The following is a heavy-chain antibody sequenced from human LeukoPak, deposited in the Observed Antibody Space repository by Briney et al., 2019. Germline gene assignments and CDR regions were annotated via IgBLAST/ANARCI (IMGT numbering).Heavy chain of an antibody. CDR2: ISAYNGNT. Sequence: GASVKVSCKASGYTFTSYGISWVRQAPGQGLEWMGWISAYNGNTNYAQKLQGRVTMTTDTSTSTAYMELRSLRSDDTAVYYRARDGGYYYDSSVNYFDYWGQGTLVTVSS. CDR3: ARDGGYYYDSSVNYFDY. J-gene: IGHJ4*02. CDR1: GYTFTSYG. D-gene: IGHD3-22*01. V-gene: IGHV1-18*01.